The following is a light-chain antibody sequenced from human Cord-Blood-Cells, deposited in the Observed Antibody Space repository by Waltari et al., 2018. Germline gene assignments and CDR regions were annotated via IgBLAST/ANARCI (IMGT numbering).Light chain of an antibody. J-gene: IGLJ3*02. V-gene: IGLV2-14*01. CDR2: EVS. CDR1: SSDVGGYNY. Sequence: QSALTQPASVSGSPGQSITLSYTGTSSDVGGYNYVSSYQQHPGKAPKLMIYEVSNRPSGVSNRFSGSKSGNTASLTISGLQAEDEADYYCSSYTSSSTPRVFGGGTKLTVL. CDR3: SSYTSSSTPRV.